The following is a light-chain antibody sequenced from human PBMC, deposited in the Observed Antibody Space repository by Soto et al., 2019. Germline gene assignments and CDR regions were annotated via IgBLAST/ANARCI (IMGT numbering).Light chain of an antibody. CDR3: QQYNDYPWT. V-gene: IGKV1-5*01. CDR1: QSISDW. Sequence: DIQMTQSPSTLSASVGDRVTITCRASQSISDWLAWYQQKPGKAPNLLIYAASGLESGVPSRFSGSGSGTEFTLAISSLQPDDFATYYCQQYNDYPWTFGQGTKVEIK. CDR2: AAS. J-gene: IGKJ1*01.